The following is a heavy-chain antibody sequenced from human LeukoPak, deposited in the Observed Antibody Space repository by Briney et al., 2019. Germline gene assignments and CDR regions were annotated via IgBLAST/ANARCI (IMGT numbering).Heavy chain of an antibody. Sequence: PGGSLRLSCAASGFTFSTYWMSWVRQAPGKGLEWVANIKQDGSDQYYVDSVRGRFTISRDNAQNSLTLQMNSLRAEDTAVYYCARERSGTNKVGYFQHWGQGTLVTVSS. D-gene: IGHD1-26*01. CDR3: ARERSGTNKVGYFQH. CDR2: IKQDGSDQ. J-gene: IGHJ1*01. V-gene: IGHV3-7*01. CDR1: GFTFSTYW.